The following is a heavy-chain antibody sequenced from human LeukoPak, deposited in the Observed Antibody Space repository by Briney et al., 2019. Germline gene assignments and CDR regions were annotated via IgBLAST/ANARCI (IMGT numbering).Heavy chain of an antibody. CDR3: AAGVRDSSGYFDY. Sequence: PGGSLRLSCAASGFTFSNFAVSWVRQAPGKGLEWASAISGGGNNRYYADYVKGRFTISRDNSKNTLYLQMNSLRAEDTAVYYCAAGVRDSSGYFDYWGQGTLVTVSP. D-gene: IGHD3-22*01. CDR1: GFTFSNFA. CDR2: ISGGGNNR. V-gene: IGHV3-23*01. J-gene: IGHJ4*02.